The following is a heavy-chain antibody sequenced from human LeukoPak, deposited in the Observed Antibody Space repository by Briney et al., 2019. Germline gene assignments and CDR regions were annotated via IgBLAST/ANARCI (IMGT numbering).Heavy chain of an antibody. Sequence: SETLSLTCTVSGYSISSGYYWGWIRQPPGKGLEWIGSIYHSGSTYYNPSLKSRVTISVDTSKNQFSLKLSSVTAADTAVYYCARDGFPTCTNGVCYGYYYYMDVWGKGTTVTVSS. D-gene: IGHD2-8*01. J-gene: IGHJ6*03. V-gene: IGHV4-38-2*02. CDR3: ARDGFPTCTNGVCYGYYYYMDV. CDR2: IYHSGST. CDR1: GYSISSGYY.